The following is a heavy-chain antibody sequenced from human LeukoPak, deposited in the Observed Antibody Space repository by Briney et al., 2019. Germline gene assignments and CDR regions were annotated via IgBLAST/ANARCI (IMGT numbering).Heavy chain of an antibody. CDR2: ISSSSSYI. CDR1: GFTFSSYS. V-gene: IGHV3-21*01. D-gene: IGHD6-13*01. Sequence: GGSLRLSCAASGFTFSSYSMNWVRQAPGKGLEWVSSISSSSSYIYYADSVKGRFTISRDNAKNSLYLQMNSLRAEDTAVYYCARDHGIAAAGEDQGMDVWGQGTTVTVSS. J-gene: IGHJ6*02. CDR3: ARDHGIAAAGEDQGMDV.